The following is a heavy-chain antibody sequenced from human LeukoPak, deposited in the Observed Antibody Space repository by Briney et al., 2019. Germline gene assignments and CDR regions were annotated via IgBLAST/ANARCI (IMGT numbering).Heavy chain of an antibody. D-gene: IGHD3-22*01. CDR1: GGSISSSSYY. CDR2: IYYSGST. CDR3: ARPNYYDSSGYDS. Sequence: SETLSLTCTVSGGSISSSSYYWGWIRQPPGKGLEWIGSIYYSGSTYYNPSLKSRVTISVDTSKNQFSLKLSSVTAADTAVYFCARPNYYDSSGYDSWGQGTLVTVSS. J-gene: IGHJ4*02. V-gene: IGHV4-39*01.